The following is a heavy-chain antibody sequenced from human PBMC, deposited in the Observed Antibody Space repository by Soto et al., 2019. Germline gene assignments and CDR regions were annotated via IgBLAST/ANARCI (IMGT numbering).Heavy chain of an antibody. CDR2: IHYSGST. Sequence: QVQLQESGPGLVKPSQTLSLTCTVSGGSISSGDYYWSWIRQHPGKGLEWIGYIHYSGSTYYNPSLKRRVTISVDTSKNQFSLKLSSVTAADTAVYYCARDKDKTVVRDGMDVWGQGTTVTVSS. CDR1: GGSISSGDYY. D-gene: IGHD5-18*01. CDR3: ARDKDKTVVRDGMDV. J-gene: IGHJ6*02. V-gene: IGHV4-31*03.